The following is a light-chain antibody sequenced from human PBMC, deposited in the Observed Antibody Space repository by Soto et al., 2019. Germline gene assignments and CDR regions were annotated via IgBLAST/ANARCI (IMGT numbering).Light chain of an antibody. CDR2: EVT. CDR1: SSDIGGYNF. CDR3: RSYAGINKWVL. J-gene: IGLJ3*02. V-gene: IGLV2-8*01. Sequence: QSALTQPPSASGSPGQSVTISCTGTSSDIGGYNFVSWYQQHPGKAPKLLVYEVTERPSGVPDRFSGSKSGNTASLTVSGLQVDDEADYYCRSYAGINKWVLFGGGTKLTVL.